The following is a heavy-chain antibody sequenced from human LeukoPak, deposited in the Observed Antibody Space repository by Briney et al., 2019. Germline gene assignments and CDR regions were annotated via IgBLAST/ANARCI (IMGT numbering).Heavy chain of an antibody. CDR3: AREAESLDY. V-gene: IGHV1-69*04. D-gene: IGHD6-13*01. CDR2: IIPILGIA. J-gene: IGHJ4*02. CDR1: GGTFSSYA. Sequence: SVKVSCKASGGTFSSYAISWVRQAPGQGLEWMGRIIPILGIANYAQKLQGRVTMTTDTSTSTAYMELRSLRSDDTAVYYCAREAESLDYWGQGTLVTVSS.